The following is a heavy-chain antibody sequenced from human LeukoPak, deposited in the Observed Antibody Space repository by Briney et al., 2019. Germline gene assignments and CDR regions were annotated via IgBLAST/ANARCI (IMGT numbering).Heavy chain of an antibody. CDR3: ARELELGCCDY. J-gene: IGHJ4*02. V-gene: IGHV3-21*04. CDR1: GFTFSIYS. D-gene: IGHD1-7*01. Sequence: GGSLRLSCAASGFTFSIYSMNWVRQAPGKGLEWVSSISSSSSYIYYADSMKGRFTISRDNAKNSLYLQMNSLRAEDTALYYCARELELGCCDYWGQGTPVTVSS. CDR2: ISSSSSYI.